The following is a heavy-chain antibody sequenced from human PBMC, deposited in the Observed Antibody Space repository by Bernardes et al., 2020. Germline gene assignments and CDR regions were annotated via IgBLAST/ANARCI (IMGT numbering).Heavy chain of an antibody. V-gene: IGHV1-2*06. D-gene: IGHD3-10*01. J-gene: IGHJ4*02. CDR3: AREISGYYGSGSYYSRTTYYFDY. CDR1: GYTFTGYY. Sequence: ASVKVSCKASGYTFTGYYMHWVRQAPGQGLEWMGRINPNSGGTNYAQKFQGRVTMTRDTSISTAYMELSRLRSDDTAVYYCAREISGYYGSGSYYSRTTYYFDYWGQGTLVTVSS. CDR2: INPNSGGT.